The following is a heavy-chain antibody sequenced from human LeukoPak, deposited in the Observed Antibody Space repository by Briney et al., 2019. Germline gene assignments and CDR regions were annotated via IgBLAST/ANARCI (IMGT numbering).Heavy chain of an antibody. CDR3: AKDLPAAYFDY. CDR2: IRYDESTK. V-gene: IGHV3-30*02. J-gene: IGHJ4*02. Sequence: PGGSLRLSCAASGFTFSSYGMHWVRQAPGKGLEWVAFIRYDESTKFYADSVKGRFTISRDNSKTTLYLQMNSLRAEDTAVYYCAKDLPAAYFDYWGQETLVTVSS. CDR1: GFTFSSYG. D-gene: IGHD2-2*01.